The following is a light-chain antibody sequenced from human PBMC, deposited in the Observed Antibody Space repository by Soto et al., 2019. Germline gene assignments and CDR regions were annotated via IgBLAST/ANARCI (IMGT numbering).Light chain of an antibody. CDR2: GAS. J-gene: IGKJ1*01. V-gene: IGKV3-20*01. Sequence: EIVLTQSPGTLSLSPGERATLSCRASQSVSSSYLAWYQQKPGQAPRLLISGASSRAAGIPDRFSGSGSGTEFTLTISSLQSEDFAVYYCQQYNNWPPVTFGQGTKVDIK. CDR1: QSVSSSY. CDR3: QQYNNWPPVT.